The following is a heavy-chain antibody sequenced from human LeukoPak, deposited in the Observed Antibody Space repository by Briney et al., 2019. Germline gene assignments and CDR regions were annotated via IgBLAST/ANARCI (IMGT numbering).Heavy chain of an antibody. CDR2: LYHTGST. CDR3: ARDARELWSPLDY. Sequence: SETLSLTCTVSDDSISSGYYWGWTRQPPGKGLEWIGSLYHTGSTYYNPSLKSRVTMSVDTSKNQFSLKLSSVTAADTAVYYCARDARELWSPLDYWGQGTLVTVSS. J-gene: IGHJ4*02. D-gene: IGHD5-18*01. CDR1: DDSISSGYY. V-gene: IGHV4-38-2*02.